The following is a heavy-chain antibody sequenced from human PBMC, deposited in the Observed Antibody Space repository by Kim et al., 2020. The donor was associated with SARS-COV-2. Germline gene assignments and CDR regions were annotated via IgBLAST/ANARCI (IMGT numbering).Heavy chain of an antibody. CDR3: ARRREPGRFYYYYYYGMDV. V-gene: IGHV4-34*01. J-gene: IGHJ6*01. Sequence: SETLSLTCAVYGGSFSGYYWSWIRQPPGKGLEWIGEINHSGSTNYNPSLKSRVTISVDTSKNQFSLKLSSVTAADTAVYYYARRREPGRFYYYYYYGMDV. CDR2: INHSGST. D-gene: IGHD1-1*01. CDR1: GGSFSGYY.